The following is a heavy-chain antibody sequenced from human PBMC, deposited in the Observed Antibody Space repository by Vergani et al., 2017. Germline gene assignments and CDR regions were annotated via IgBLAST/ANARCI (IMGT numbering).Heavy chain of an antibody. D-gene: IGHD3-22*01. CDR1: GYTFTSYA. CDR2: INAGNGNT. CDR3: ASVNYYDSSGYYXFDY. J-gene: IGHJ4*02. Sequence: QVQLVQSGAEVKKPGASVKVSCKASGYTFTSYAMHWVRQAPGQRLEWMGWINAGNGNTKYSQKFQGRVTITRDTYASTAYMELSILRSEDTAVYYCASVNYYDSSGYYXFDYWGQGTLVTVSS. V-gene: IGHV1-3*01.